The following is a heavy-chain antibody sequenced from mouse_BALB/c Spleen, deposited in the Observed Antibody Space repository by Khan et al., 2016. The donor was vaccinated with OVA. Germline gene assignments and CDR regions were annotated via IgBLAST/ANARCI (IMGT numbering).Heavy chain of an antibody. Sequence: QIQLVQSGPELVRPGVSVKISCKGSGYTFTDYAMYWVKQSHAKSLEWIGLISTYSGNTNYNQKFKGKATMTVDKSSSTAYMELARLTSEDSAIXYCARPAYDGYYDYWGQGTTLTVSS. CDR1: GYTFTDYA. CDR3: ARPAYDGYYDY. J-gene: IGHJ2*01. V-gene: IGHV1S137*01. CDR2: ISTYSGNT. D-gene: IGHD2-3*01.